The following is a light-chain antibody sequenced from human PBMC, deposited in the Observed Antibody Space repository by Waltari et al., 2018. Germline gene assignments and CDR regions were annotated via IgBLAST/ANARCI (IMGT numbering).Light chain of an antibody. CDR3: SSYTSSSRV. J-gene: IGLJ2*01. CDR2: EVS. Sequence: QSALTQPASVSGSPGQSITISCTGTSSDVGGYNYVSWYQQHPGNAPKLMIYEVSNRPSGGPNRFSGSKHGNTASRTSSGLQAEDEADYYCSSYTSSSRVFGGGTKLTVL. CDR1: SSDVGGYNY. V-gene: IGLV2-14*01.